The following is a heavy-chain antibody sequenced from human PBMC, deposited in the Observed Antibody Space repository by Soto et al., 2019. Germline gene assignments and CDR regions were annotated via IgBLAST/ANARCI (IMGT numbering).Heavy chain of an antibody. CDR3: ARVGSTTQALWFVELSPMLDYYCYGMDV. V-gene: IGHV3-30-3*01. Sequence: QVQLVESGGGVVQPGRSLRLSCAASGFTFSSYAMHWVRQAPGKGLEWVAVISYDGSNKYYADSVKGRFTISRDNSKNTLYLKMNSRRAEDTAVYYCARVGSTTQALWFVELSPMLDYYCYGMDVWGQGTTVTVSS. CDR1: GFTFSSYA. J-gene: IGHJ6*02. CDR2: ISYDGSNK. D-gene: IGHD3-10*01.